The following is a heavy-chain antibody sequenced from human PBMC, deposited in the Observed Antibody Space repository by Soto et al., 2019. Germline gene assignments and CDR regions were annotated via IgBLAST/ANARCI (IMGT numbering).Heavy chain of an antibody. J-gene: IGHJ3*02. D-gene: IGHD3-9*01. CDR1: GFTFSSYS. CDR3: ASDILTGYYKVGSDAFDI. V-gene: IGHV3-48*02. CDR2: ISSSSSTI. Sequence: GGSLRLSCAASGFTFSSYSMNWVRQAPGKGLEWVSYISSSSSTIYYADSVKGRFTISRDNAKNSLYLQMNSLRDEDTAVYYCASDILTGYYKVGSDAFDIWGQGTMVTV.